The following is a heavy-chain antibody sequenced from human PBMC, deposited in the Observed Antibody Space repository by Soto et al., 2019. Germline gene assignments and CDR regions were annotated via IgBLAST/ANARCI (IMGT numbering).Heavy chain of an antibody. J-gene: IGHJ3*02. CDR1: GVKFSSYW. CDR2: INSDGSST. Sequence: PGGSMRHPCAASGVKFSSYWMHWVRQAPGKGLVWVSHINSDGSSTTYADSVKGRFAISRDNTKNTLYLQMNSLRVEFMACYYCERDLIRHYDIWGHGTMVT. CDR3: ERDLIRHYDI. V-gene: IGHV3-74*01.